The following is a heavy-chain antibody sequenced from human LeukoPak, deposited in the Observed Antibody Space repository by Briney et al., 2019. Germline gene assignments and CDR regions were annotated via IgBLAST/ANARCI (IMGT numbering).Heavy chain of an antibody. J-gene: IGHJ3*02. CDR2: ISDSGGST. CDR1: GFTFSSYA. V-gene: IGHV3-23*01. CDR3: AKDTAARRNDAFDI. Sequence: PGGSLRLSCAASGFTFSSYAMSWVRQAPGKGLEWVSTISDSGGSTYYADSVKGRFTISRDNSKNTLYLQVNSLRAEDTAVYYCAKDTAARRNDAFDIWGQGTMVTVSS. D-gene: IGHD6-6*01.